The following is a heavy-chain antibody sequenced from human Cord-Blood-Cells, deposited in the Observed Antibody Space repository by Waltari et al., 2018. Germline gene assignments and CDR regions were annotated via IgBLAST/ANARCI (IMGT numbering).Heavy chain of an antibody. V-gene: IGHV4-34*01. CDR1: GGSFSGYY. J-gene: IGHJ5*02. Sequence: QVQLQQLSAGRLKPSETLSLTCAVSGGSFSGYYWRWLRQPPGKGLEWIGEINHSGSTNYHPSLKSRVTISVDTSKNQFSLKLSSVTAADTAVYYCARGGGTSEWYNWFDPWGQGTLVTVSS. D-gene: IGHD3-3*01. CDR3: ARGGGTSEWYNWFDP. CDR2: INHSGST.